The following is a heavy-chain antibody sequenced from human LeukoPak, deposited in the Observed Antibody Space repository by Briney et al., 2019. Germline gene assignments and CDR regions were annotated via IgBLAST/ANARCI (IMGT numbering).Heavy chain of an antibody. Sequence: SETLSLTCAVYGGSFSGYYGSWIRQPPGKGLEWIGKINHSGSTNYNPSLKSRVTISVDTSKNQFSLKLSSVTAADTAVYYCARGYRNDYWGQGTLVTVSS. CDR2: INHSGST. V-gene: IGHV4-34*01. J-gene: IGHJ4*02. CDR1: GGSFSGYY. D-gene: IGHD1-26*01. CDR3: ARGYRNDY.